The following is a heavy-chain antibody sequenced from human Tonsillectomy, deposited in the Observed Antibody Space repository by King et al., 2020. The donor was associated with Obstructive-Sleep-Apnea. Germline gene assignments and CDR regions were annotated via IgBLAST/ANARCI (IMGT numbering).Heavy chain of an antibody. CDR1: GFTFSNGW. CDR3: VADFSGSCCLEH. D-gene: IGHD6-19*01. V-gene: IGHV3-15*05. J-gene: IGHJ4*02. Sequence: DVQLVESGGGLVHPGGSLRLSCAASGFTFSNGWMTWVRPAPGKGLEWLGRIKTTNDGGTTDDAEPVEGRLTISRDDSKNTLFLQMYSLQIEDTAVYYCVADFSGSCCLEHWGQGTLVTVSS. CDR2: IKTTNDGGTT.